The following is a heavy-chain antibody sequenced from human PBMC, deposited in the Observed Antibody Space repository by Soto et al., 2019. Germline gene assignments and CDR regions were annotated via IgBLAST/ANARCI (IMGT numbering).Heavy chain of an antibody. CDR2: IFHSLGA. V-gene: IGHV4-59*01. CDR3: VRDLNGSGDY. J-gene: IGHJ4*02. D-gene: IGHD3-10*01. Sequence: PSETLSLTCTVSGGSTTSDYWSWIRQPPGKGLEWLGYIFHSLGAKYNPSLGSRGTISLDTSKDQLSLSLRSVTAADTAIYFCVRDLNGSGDYWGQGTLVTVSS. CDR1: GGSTTSDY.